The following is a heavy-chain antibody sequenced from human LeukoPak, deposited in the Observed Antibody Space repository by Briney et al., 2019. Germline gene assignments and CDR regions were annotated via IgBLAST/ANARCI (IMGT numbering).Heavy chain of an antibody. CDR1: GFTLSSYN. CDR3: ARGYYGFDI. D-gene: IGHD3-10*01. J-gene: IGHJ3*02. V-gene: IGHV3-21*01. Sequence: GGSLRLSCATSGFTLSSYNMNWVRQAPGKGLEWVSFISTSSSYIYYADSVKGRFTISRGNAKNSLYLQMNSLRAEDTAVYYCARGYYGFDIWGQGTMVTVSS. CDR2: ISTSSSYI.